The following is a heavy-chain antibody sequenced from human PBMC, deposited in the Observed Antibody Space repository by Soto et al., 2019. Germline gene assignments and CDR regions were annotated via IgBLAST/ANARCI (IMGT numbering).Heavy chain of an antibody. CDR2: ISGSGAST. CDR3: ARAAYYYNRSAIRAWFDP. V-gene: IGHV3-23*01. D-gene: IGHD3-22*01. J-gene: IGHJ5*02. Sequence: PGGSLRLSCTVSGFIFSSNAMSWVRQAPGKGLEWVSGISGSGASTYDADSVKGRFTISRDNSKNTLYLQMNSLRAEDTAIYYCARAAYYYNRSAIRAWFDPWGQGTLVTVSS. CDR1: GFIFSSNA.